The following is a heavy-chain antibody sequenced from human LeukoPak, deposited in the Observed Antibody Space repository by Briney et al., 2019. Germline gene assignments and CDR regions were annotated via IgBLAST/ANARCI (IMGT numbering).Heavy chain of an antibody. V-gene: IGHV4-38-2*02. Sequence: SETLSLTCDVSGYSISSGYYWGWIRQPPGKGLEWIGNIYYSDSTYYNPSLKSRVTISVDTSKNQFSLKLSSVTAADTAVYYCARECSSTSCSYYFDYWGQGTLVTVSS. D-gene: IGHD2-2*01. CDR2: IYYSDST. CDR1: GYSISSGYY. CDR3: ARECSSTSCSYYFDY. J-gene: IGHJ4*02.